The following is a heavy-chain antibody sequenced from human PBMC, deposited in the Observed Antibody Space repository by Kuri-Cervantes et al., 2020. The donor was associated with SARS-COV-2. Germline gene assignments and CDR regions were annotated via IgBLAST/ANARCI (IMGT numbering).Heavy chain of an antibody. Sequence: GESLKISCAASGFIFSSYWMSWVRQAPGKGLEWVANIKQDGSEKYYVDSVKGRFTISRDNAKNSLYLQMNSLRAEDTAVYYCAKTAVAGYNWFDPWGQGTLVTVSS. CDR2: IKQDGSEK. CDR1: GFIFSSYW. CDR3: AKTAVAGYNWFDP. D-gene: IGHD6-19*01. V-gene: IGHV3-7*01. J-gene: IGHJ5*02.